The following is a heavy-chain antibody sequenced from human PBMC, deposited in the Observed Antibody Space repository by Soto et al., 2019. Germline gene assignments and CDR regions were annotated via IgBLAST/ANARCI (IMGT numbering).Heavy chain of an antibody. D-gene: IGHD6-19*01. J-gene: IGHJ4*02. CDR3: ASGTRGWYGFDY. V-gene: IGHV3-74*01. CDR2: INFDGSST. CDR1: GFAFCSSW. Sequence: EVQLVESGGGLVQPGGSLRLSCVGSGFAFCSSWMHWVRQDPGKGLVWVSRINFDGSSTDYADSVRGRFTISRDNAKNPLYLEMNSMRADDTAVYHCASGTRGWYGFDYWGQGTLVTVSS.